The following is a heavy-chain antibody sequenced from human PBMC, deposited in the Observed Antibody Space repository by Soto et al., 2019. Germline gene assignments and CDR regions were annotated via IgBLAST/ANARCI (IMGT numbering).Heavy chain of an antibody. V-gene: IGHV4-31*03. D-gene: IGHD3-9*01. Sequence: PSETQCLTCTVSGGSIRSGGYYWSWIRQHPGKGLEWIGYIYYSGSTYYNPSLKSRVTISVDTSKNQFSLKLSSVTAADTAVYYCASFIIDLSPQDNWFDPWGQGTLVTVSS. CDR3: ASFIIDLSPQDNWFDP. J-gene: IGHJ5*02. CDR2: IYYSGST. CDR1: GGSIRSGGYY.